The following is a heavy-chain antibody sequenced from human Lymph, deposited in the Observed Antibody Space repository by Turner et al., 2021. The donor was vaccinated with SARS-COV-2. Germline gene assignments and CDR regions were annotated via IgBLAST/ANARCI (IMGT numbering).Heavy chain of an antibody. CDR2: IIPILGLA. Sequence: QVQLVQSGAEVKKPGSSVKVSCKASGGTFSSYAISWVRQAPGQGLRWMGGIIPILGLANAAQRFQGRVTITGDKSPGPAYLGLGSLRSEETAVYYCARIAAPGMGGGVFYYYYGMDVWGQGTTVTVSS. V-gene: IGHV1-69*10. D-gene: IGHD6-13*01. J-gene: IGHJ6*02. CDR1: GGTFSSYA. CDR3: ARIAAPGMGGGVFYYYYGMDV.